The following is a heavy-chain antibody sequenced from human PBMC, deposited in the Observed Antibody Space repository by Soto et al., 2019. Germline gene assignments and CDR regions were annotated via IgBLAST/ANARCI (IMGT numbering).Heavy chain of an antibody. Sequence: QVQLLQSGAEVKKPGSSVRVSCEASGGTFRTYAISSVRQAPGQGLEWMGEIIPVFGTVNYAQRFQGRVTITADESTTTVYMDLRSLRAEDTAVSYCAKGAVAGTPTSYYYYGMDVWCQGTTVTVSS. CDR1: GGTFRTYA. CDR3: AKGAVAGTPTSYYYYGMDV. J-gene: IGHJ6*02. D-gene: IGHD6-19*01. CDR2: IIPVFGTV. V-gene: IGHV1-69*12.